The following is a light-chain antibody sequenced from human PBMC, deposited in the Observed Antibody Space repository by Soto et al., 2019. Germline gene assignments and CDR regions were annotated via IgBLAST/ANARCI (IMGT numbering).Light chain of an antibody. Sequence: AIRMTQSPSSLSASTGDRVTITCRASQGISSYLAWYQQKPGKAPKPLIYAASTLQSGVPSRFSGSGSGTDFTLTISCLQSEDFATYYCQQYYSYPWTFDQGTKVEIK. J-gene: IGKJ1*01. CDR3: QQYYSYPWT. CDR1: QGISSY. CDR2: AAS. V-gene: IGKV1-8*01.